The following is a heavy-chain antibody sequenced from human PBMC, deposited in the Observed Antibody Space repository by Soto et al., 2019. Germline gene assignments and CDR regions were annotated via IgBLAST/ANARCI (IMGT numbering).Heavy chain of an antibody. CDR3: ARLMSGYTYYFDY. V-gene: IGHV1-2*04. CDR2: INPNSGGT. D-gene: IGHD3-3*01. Sequence: ASVKVSCKASGYTFTGYYMHWVRQAPGQGLEWMGWINPNSGGTNYAQKFQGWVTMTRDTSISTAYMELSRLRSDDTAVYYCARLMSGYTYYFDYWGQGTQVTVSS. J-gene: IGHJ4*02. CDR1: GYTFTGYY.